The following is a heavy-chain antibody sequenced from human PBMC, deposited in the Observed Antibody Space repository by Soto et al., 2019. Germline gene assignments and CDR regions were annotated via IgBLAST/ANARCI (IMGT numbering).Heavy chain of an antibody. Sequence: EVQLVESGGGLVQPGGSLRLSCVASGYTFSSHWIHWVRQAPGQGLVGVSRINPDGSFTSYADSVKGRFTISRDNAKNTLYLEMNSLRAEETAVYYCARPRSLSSSGFDIWGQGTMVTVSS. V-gene: IGHV3-74*01. J-gene: IGHJ3*02. D-gene: IGHD5-12*01. CDR2: INPDGSFT. CDR3: ARPRSLSSSGFDI. CDR1: GYTFSSHW.